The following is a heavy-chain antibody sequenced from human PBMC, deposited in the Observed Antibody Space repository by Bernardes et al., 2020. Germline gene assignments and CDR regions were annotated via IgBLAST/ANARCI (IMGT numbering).Heavy chain of an antibody. CDR2: INHSGST. D-gene: IGHD3-10*01. CDR3: ARRRRSMGRYYFDY. V-gene: IGHV4-34*01. J-gene: IGHJ4*02. Sequence: ETLSLTCAVYGGSFSGYYWSWIRQPPGKGLEWIGEINHSGSTNYNPSLKSRVTISVDTSKNQFSLKLSSVTAADTAVYYCARRRRSMGRYYFDYWGQGTLVTVSS. CDR1: GGSFSGYY.